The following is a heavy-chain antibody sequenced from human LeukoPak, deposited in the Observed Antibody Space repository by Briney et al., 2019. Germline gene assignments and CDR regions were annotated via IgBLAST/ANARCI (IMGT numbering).Heavy chain of an antibody. D-gene: IGHD2-2*01. J-gene: IGHJ4*02. CDR1: GFTFSRHW. Sequence: QAGGSLRLSCAASGFTFSRHWMHWVRQAPGKGLVWISRINSDASDTNYADFVKGRFTISRDNAKNTVYLRINSLRDEDTAVYYCARICSSTDCLIPDWGQGTLVTVSS. CDR2: INSDASDT. V-gene: IGHV3-74*01. CDR3: ARICSSTDCLIPD.